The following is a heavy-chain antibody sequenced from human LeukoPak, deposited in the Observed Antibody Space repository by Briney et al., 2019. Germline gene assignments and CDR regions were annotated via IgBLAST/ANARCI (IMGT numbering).Heavy chain of an antibody. J-gene: IGHJ4*02. V-gene: IGHV1-8*01. CDR1: RYTFTSYD. Sequence: ASVKVSCKASRYTFTSYDINWVRQATGQGLEWMGWMNPNSGNTGYAQKFQGRVTMTRSTSINTAYMELNSLISEDTAVYYCARSSVGARRRIDYWGQGTLVTVSS. CDR2: MNPNSGNT. D-gene: IGHD1-26*01. CDR3: ARSSVGARRRIDY.